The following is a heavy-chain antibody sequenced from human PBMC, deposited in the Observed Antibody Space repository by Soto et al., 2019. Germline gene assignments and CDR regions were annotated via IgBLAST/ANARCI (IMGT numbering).Heavy chain of an antibody. CDR3: AKENTGDYDFWSGYYEGGIFDY. Sequence: GGSLRLSCAASGFTFSSYAMSWVRQAPGKGLEWVSAISGSGGSTYYADSVKGRFTISRDNSKNMLYLQMNSLRAEDTAVYYCAKENTGDYDFWSGYYEGGIFDYWGQGTLVTVSS. CDR1: GFTFSSYA. J-gene: IGHJ4*02. V-gene: IGHV3-23*01. CDR2: ISGSGGST. D-gene: IGHD3-3*01.